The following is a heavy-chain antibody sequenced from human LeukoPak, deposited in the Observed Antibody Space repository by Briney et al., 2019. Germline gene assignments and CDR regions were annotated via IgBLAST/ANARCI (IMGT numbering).Heavy chain of an antibody. J-gene: IGHJ6*03. CDR1: GFTFSSYG. D-gene: IGHD2-15*01. V-gene: IGHV3-30*02. CDR2: IRYDGSNK. CDR3: ARGSRCSGGSCYSMTVLYYYYYYMDV. Sequence: GGSLRLSCAASGFTFSSYGMHWVRQAPGKGLEWVAFIRYDGSNKYYADSVKGRFTISRDNSKNTLYLQMNSLRAEDTAVYYCARGSRCSGGSCYSMTVLYYYYYYMDVWGKGTTVTVSS.